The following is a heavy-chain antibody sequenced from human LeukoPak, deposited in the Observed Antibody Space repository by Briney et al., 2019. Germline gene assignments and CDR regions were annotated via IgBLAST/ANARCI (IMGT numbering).Heavy chain of an antibody. Sequence: SVKVSCKASGGTFNSYAFMWVRQAPGQGLEWMGRIIPMIGITNYAQKFQGRVTITADKSTSTAYMELSSLRSDDTAVYYCARERGVAVAGEGVDPWGQGTLVTVSS. CDR2: IIPMIGIT. D-gene: IGHD6-19*01. CDR1: GGTFNSYA. CDR3: ARERGVAVAGEGVDP. J-gene: IGHJ5*02. V-gene: IGHV1-69*04.